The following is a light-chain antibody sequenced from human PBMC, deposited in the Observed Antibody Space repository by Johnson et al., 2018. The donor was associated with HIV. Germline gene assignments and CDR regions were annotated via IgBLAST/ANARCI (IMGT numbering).Light chain of an antibody. CDR2: ENN. J-gene: IGLJ1*01. Sequence: HSVLTQPPSVSAAPGQKVTVSCSGSSSNIGSNDVSWYQQFPGAAPKLLIYENNKRPSGIPDRFSGSKSGTSATLGITGLQTGDEADYYCATWDRSLTIGGGFGTGTKVTVL. CDR1: SSNIGSND. V-gene: IGLV1-51*02. CDR3: ATWDRSLTIGGG.